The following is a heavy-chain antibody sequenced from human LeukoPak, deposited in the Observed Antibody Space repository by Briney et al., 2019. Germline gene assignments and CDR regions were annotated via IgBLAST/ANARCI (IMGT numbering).Heavy chain of an antibody. D-gene: IGHD6-19*01. CDR1: GFTFSSYG. CDR3: AKSQVTGWYDFDY. CDR2: IRSDGSDK. J-gene: IGHJ4*02. V-gene: IGHV3-30*02. Sequence: GGSLRLSCAASGFTFSSYGMNWVRQAPGKGLEWVASIRSDGSDKKYANSVKGQFTISRDNSKSTLNLQMNSLRPEDTAVYYCAKSQVTGWYDFDYWGQGTLVIVSS.